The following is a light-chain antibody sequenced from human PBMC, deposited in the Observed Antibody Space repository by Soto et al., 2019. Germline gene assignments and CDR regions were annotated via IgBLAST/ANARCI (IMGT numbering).Light chain of an antibody. CDR1: QSISSY. CDR2: DAS. CDR3: QQRSNWPFT. J-gene: IGKJ3*01. Sequence: EIVLTQSPATLSLSPGERVTLSCRASQSISSYLAWYQQKPGQAPRLLIYDASNRATGIPARFSGSGSGTDFTLTISSLEPEDFAVYYCQQRSNWPFTIGPGTKVNIK. V-gene: IGKV3-11*01.